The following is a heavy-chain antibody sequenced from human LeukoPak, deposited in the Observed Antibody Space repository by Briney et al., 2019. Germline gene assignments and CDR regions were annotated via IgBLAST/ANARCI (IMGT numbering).Heavy chain of an antibody. CDR3: ARELINFHDHTNTGFFDS. CDR1: GYAFTGYY. D-gene: IGHD1-14*01. V-gene: IGHV1-2*02. J-gene: IGHJ4*03. CDR2: IDPNSGAT. Sequence: ASVKVSCKTSGYAFTGYYIHLLRQAPGQRHEWMAWIDPNSGATNYAHKFEGRVTMTRDTSISTAYMEVSSLRSDDTAVYYCARELINFHDHTNTGFFDSWGQGTLVTVSS.